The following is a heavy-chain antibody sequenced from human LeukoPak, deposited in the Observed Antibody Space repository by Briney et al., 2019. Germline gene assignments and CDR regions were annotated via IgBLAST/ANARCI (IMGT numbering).Heavy chain of an antibody. CDR3: AKAPLGYCSSTSCSGLDY. Sequence: GGSLRLSCAASGFTFSSYGMHWVRQAPGKGPEWVAFIRYDGSNKYYADSVKGRFTISRDNSKNTLYLQMNSLRAEDTAVYYCAKAPLGYCSSTSCSGLDYWGQGTLVTISS. D-gene: IGHD2-2*01. J-gene: IGHJ4*02. V-gene: IGHV3-30*02. CDR2: IRYDGSNK. CDR1: GFTFSSYG.